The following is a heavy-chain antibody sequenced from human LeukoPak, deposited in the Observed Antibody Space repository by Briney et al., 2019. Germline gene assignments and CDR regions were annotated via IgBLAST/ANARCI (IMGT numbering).Heavy chain of an antibody. CDR1: GFTFSSFG. V-gene: IGHV3-33*01. D-gene: IGHD3-10*01. J-gene: IGHJ4*02. CDR3: ARDSFGLQDS. CDR2: IWYDGSNK. Sequence: GASLRLSCAASGFTFSSFGMHWVRQAPGKGLEWVAVIWYDGSNKYYADSVKGRFTISRDNSKNTLYLQMNSLRAEDTAMYYCARDSFGLQDSWGQGTLVTVSS.